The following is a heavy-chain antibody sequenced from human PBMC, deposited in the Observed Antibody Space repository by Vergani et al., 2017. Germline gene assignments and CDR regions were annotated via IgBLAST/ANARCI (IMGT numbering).Heavy chain of an antibody. CDR2: IIPILGIA. D-gene: IGHD2-15*01. V-gene: IGHV1-69*08. Sequence: QVQLVQSGAEVKKPGSSVKVSCKASGGTFSSYTISWVRQAPGQGLEWMGRIIPILGIANYAQKFQGRVTITADKSTSTAYMELSSLRSEDTAVYYCAREGGYCSGGSCYLTIGWFDPWGQGTLVTVSS. J-gene: IGHJ5*02. CDR3: AREGGYCSGGSCYLTIGWFDP. CDR1: GGTFSSYT.